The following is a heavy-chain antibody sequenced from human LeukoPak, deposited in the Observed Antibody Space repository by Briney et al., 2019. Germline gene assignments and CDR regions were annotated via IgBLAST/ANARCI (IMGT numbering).Heavy chain of an antibody. V-gene: IGHV3-23*01. CDR3: AKDRTGTTGADWFDP. CDR1: GFTFSTYG. Sequence: GGTLRLSCAASGFTFSTYGMGWVRQAPGKGLEWVSALSGSGGTTYYADSVKGRFTISRDNSRNTLSLQMNSLRADDTAVYYCAKDRTGTTGADWFDPWGQGTLVTVSS. D-gene: IGHD1-1*01. J-gene: IGHJ5*02. CDR2: LSGSGGTT.